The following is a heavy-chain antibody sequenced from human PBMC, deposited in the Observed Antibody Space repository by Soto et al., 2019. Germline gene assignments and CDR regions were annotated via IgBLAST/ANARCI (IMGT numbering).Heavy chain of an antibody. CDR1: GGSISSYY. Sequence: PSETLALTCTVSGGSISSYYWSWIRQPPGKGLEWIGYIYYSGRTNYNPSLKSRVTISVGTSKNQFSLKLSSVTAADTAVYYCARRYDFWSGYLYYYYMDVWGKGTTVTVSS. J-gene: IGHJ6*03. D-gene: IGHD3-3*01. V-gene: IGHV4-59*08. CDR2: IYYSGRT. CDR3: ARRYDFWSGYLYYYYMDV.